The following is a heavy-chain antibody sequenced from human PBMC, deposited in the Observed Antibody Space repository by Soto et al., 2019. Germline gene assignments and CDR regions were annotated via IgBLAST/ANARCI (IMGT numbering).Heavy chain of an antibody. J-gene: IGHJ4*02. Sequence: SETLSLTCSVSGGSIRRSDSYWTWVRQGPGKGLEWIAYISDSGRTDYNPSLKSRATISIDTSKNVFFLNLSSVTAADTAVYFCARFLITSGPLACSFDYWGPGPLVTV. D-gene: IGHD3-16*01. CDR3: ARFLITSGPLACSFDY. CDR2: ISDSGRT. V-gene: IGHV4-31*03. CDR1: GGSIRRSDSY.